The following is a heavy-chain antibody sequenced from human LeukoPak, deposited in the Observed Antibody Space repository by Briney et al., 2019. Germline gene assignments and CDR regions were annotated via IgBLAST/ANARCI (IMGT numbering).Heavy chain of an antibody. CDR2: ISWNSGSI. V-gene: IGHV3-9*01. CDR1: GFTFDDYA. D-gene: IGHD6-6*01. J-gene: IGHJ4*02. CDR3: AKATASSSGFDY. Sequence: GGSLRLSCVASGFTFDDYAMHWVRQAPGKGLEWVSGISWNSGSIGYADSVKGRFTISRDNAKNSLYLQMNSLRAEDTALYYCAKATASSSGFDYWGQGTLVTVSS.